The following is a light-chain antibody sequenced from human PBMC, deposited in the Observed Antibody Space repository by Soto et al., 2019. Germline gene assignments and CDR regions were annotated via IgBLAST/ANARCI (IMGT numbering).Light chain of an antibody. CDR1: SSNIGAGYD. J-gene: IGLJ3*02. Sequence: QPVLTQPPSVSGAPGQRVTISCTGSSSNIGAGYDVHWYQQLPGTAPKLLIYGNSNRPSGVPDRFSGSKSGTSASLAITGLQAEDEADYYCQSYDSSPYLVFGGGTKLTVL. CDR2: GNS. V-gene: IGLV1-40*01. CDR3: QSYDSSPYLV.